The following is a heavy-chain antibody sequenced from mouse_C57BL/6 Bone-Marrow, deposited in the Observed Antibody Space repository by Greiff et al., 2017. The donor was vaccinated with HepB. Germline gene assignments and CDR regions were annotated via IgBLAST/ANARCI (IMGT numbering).Heavy chain of an antibody. CDR1: GYAFSSYW. V-gene: IGHV1-5*01. Sequence: EVKLMESGAELVKPGASVKISCKASGYAFSSYWMNWVKQRPGQGLEWIGAIYPGNSDTSYNQKFKGKAKLTAVTSASTAYMELSSLTNGDSAVYYCTRYEYWGQGTTLTVSS. D-gene: IGHD2-12*01. J-gene: IGHJ2*01. CDR2: IYPGNSDT. CDR3: TRYEY.